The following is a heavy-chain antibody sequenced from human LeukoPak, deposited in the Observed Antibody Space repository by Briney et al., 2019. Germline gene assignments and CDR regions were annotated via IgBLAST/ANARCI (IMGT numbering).Heavy chain of an antibody. CDR1: GFTFSSYA. CDR3: VKDRMGSGIPVIFSYYYYGMDV. CDR2: ISGNGGST. V-gene: IGHV3-64D*06. D-gene: IGHD3-10*01. Sequence: PGGSLRLSCSASGFTFSSYAMHWVRQAPGKGLEYVSAISGNGGSTYYADSVKGRFTISRDNSKNTLYLQMSSLRAEDTAVYYCVKDRMGSGIPVIFSYYYYGMDVWGQGTTVTVSS. J-gene: IGHJ6*02.